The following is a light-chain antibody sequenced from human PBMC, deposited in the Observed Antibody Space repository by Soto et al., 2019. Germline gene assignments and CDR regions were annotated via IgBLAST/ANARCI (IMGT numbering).Light chain of an antibody. V-gene: IGLV2-14*01. CDR2: DVS. Sequence: QSALTQPASVSGSPGQSITISCTGTSSDVGLFNYVSWYQHHPGKVPKLMIYDVSNRPSGASNRFSGSKSGNTASLTISGLQAEDEADYYCSSFTNTYSYVFGTGTKLTVL. CDR1: SSDVGLFNY. J-gene: IGLJ1*01. CDR3: SSFTNTYSYV.